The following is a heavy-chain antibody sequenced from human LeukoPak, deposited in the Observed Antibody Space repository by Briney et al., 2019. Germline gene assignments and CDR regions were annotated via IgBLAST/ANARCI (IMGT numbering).Heavy chain of an antibody. CDR1: GGSISSGDYY. D-gene: IGHD5-18*01. V-gene: IGHV4-30-4*01. Sequence: PSETLSLTCTVSGGSISSGDYYWSWIRQPPGKGLEWIGYIYYSGSTYYNPSLKSRVTISVDTSKNQFSLKLSSVTAADTAVYYCARHRLVDTAHDYWGQGTLVTVSS. J-gene: IGHJ4*02. CDR3: ARHRLVDTAHDY. CDR2: IYYSGST.